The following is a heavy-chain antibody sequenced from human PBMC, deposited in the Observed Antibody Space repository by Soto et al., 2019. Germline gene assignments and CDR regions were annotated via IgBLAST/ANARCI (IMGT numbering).Heavy chain of an antibody. CDR1: GFTFSSYG. CDR3: ASLLGYCSGGSCSTMDV. D-gene: IGHD2-15*01. Sequence: GGSLRLSCAASGFTFSSYGMHWVRQAPGKGLEWVAVISYDGSNKYYADSVKGRFTISRDNSKNTLYLQMNSLRAEDTAVYYCASLLGYCSGGSCSTMDVWGKGTTVTVSS. CDR2: ISYDGSNK. J-gene: IGHJ6*03. V-gene: IGHV3-30*03.